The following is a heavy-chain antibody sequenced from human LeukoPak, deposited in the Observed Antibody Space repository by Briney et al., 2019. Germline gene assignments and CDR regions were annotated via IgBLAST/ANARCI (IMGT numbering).Heavy chain of an antibody. V-gene: IGHV4-59*13. J-gene: IGHJ2*01. CDR1: GTSISDYS. D-gene: IGHD6-13*01. Sequence: SETLSLTCSVSGTSISDYSRSWIRQPPGKGLEWIGHVFYNGSANYNPSLKSRVTISVDTSKNQFSLKLSSVTAADTAVYYCARGIAAAANWYFDLWGRGTLVTVSS. CDR3: ARGIAAAANWYFDL. CDR2: VFYNGSA.